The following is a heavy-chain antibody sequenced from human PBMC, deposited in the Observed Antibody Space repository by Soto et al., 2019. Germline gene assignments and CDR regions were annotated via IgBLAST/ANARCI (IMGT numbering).Heavy chain of an antibody. D-gene: IGHD2-15*01. CDR2: ISAYNGNT. CDR3: ARDLLWVDIVVVVAESFDY. V-gene: IGHV1-18*01. J-gene: IGHJ4*02. CDR1: GYTFTSYG. Sequence: GASVKVSCKASGYTFTSYGISWVRQAPGQGLEWMGWISAYNGNTNYAQKLQGRVTMTTDTSTSTAYMELRSLRSDDTAVYYCARDLLWVDIVVVVAESFDYWGQGTLVTVSS.